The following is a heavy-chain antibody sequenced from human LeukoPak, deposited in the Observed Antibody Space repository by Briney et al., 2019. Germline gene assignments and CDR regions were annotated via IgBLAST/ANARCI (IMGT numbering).Heavy chain of an antibody. CDR3: AREGGFYRPLDY. J-gene: IGHJ4*02. V-gene: IGHV4-34*01. Sequence: SETLSLTCAVYGGSFSAYYWRWTWVRQPPGKGLEWIGEIDHRGRTNYNPSLKSRVTMSVDVSENQVSLKLTSVTAADTAVYYCAREGGFYRPLDYSGQGTLVTVSS. CDR2: IDHRGRT. CDR1: GGSFSAYY. D-gene: IGHD3-3*01.